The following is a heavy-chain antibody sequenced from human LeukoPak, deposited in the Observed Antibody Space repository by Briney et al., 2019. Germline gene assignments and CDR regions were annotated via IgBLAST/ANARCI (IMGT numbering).Heavy chain of an antibody. D-gene: IGHD6-19*01. CDR1: GFTFSSYE. CDR3: ASQYSSGWPPDY. Sequence: GGSLRLSCAASGFTFSSYEMNWVRQAPGKGLEWVSYISSSGSTIYYAASLKGRFTISRENAKNSLYLQMNSLRAEHTAVYYCASQYSSGWPPDYWGQGTLVTVSS. J-gene: IGHJ4*02. CDR2: ISSSGSTI. V-gene: IGHV3-48*03.